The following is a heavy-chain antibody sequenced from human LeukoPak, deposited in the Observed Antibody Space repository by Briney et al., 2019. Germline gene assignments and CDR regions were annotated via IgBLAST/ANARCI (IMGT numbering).Heavy chain of an antibody. CDR2: ISGSGGST. V-gene: IGHV3-23*01. J-gene: IGHJ5*02. CDR1: GFTFSSYA. Sequence: QSGGSLRLSCAASGFTFSSYAMSWVRQPPGKGLEWVSAISGSGGSTYYADSVKGRFTISRDNSKNTLYLQMNSLRAEDTAVYYCARGDCSSTSCLWSDPFNWFDPWGQGTLVTVSS. D-gene: IGHD2-2*01. CDR3: ARGDCSSTSCLWSDPFNWFDP.